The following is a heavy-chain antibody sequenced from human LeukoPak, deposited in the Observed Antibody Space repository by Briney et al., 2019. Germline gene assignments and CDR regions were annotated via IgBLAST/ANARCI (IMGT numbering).Heavy chain of an antibody. V-gene: IGHV3-30*18. CDR3: AKDGGVWFGESNDY. CDR2: ISYDGSHK. J-gene: IGHJ4*02. CDR1: GFTFSSYG. Sequence: PGGSLGISCAASGFTFSSYGMHWVRQAPGKGLEWVAVISYDGSHKYYADSVKGRFNISRHNFKNTLYLQMNSLRAEDTAGYYCAKDGGVWFGESNDYWGQGALVTVSS. D-gene: IGHD3-10*01.